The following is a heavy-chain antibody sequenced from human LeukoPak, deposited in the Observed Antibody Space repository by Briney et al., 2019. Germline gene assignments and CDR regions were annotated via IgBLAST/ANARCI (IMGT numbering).Heavy chain of an antibody. Sequence: GGSLRLSGAASGFTVSSNYMSWVRQAPGKGLEWASVIYSGGSTYYADSVKGRFTISRDNSKNTLYLQMNSLRAEDTAVYYCARDRDSTTDSSGYYDYYGMDVWGQGTTVTVSS. CDR1: GFTVSSNY. D-gene: IGHD3-22*01. CDR2: IYSGGST. V-gene: IGHV3-53*01. CDR3: ARDRDSTTDSSGYYDYYGMDV. J-gene: IGHJ6*02.